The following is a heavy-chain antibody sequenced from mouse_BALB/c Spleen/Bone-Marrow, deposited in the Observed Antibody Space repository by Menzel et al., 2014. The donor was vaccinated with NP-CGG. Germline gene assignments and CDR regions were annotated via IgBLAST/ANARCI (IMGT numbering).Heavy chain of an antibody. CDR3: ARGGRYDERTWFAY. J-gene: IGHJ3*01. CDR2: INPSNGRT. Sequence: ESGAELVKPGASVKLSCKASGYTFTSYWMHWVKQRPGQGLEWIGEINPSNGRTNYNEKFKSKATLTVDKSSSTAYMQLSSLTSEDSAVYYCARGGRYDERTWFAYWGQGTLVTVSA. CDR1: GYTFTSYW. D-gene: IGHD2-14*01. V-gene: IGHV1S81*02.